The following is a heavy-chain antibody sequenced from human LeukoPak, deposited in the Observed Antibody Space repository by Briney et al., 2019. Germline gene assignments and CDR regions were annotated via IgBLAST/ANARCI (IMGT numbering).Heavy chain of an antibody. Sequence: PGESLKISCKGSGYSFTSYWIGWVRQMPGKGLEWMGIVYPADSDTSYSPSFQGQVTISADKSINTVSLHWNSLKASDTAMYYCASFHISGKSYNGLHYWGQGTLVTVSS. CDR1: GYSFTSYW. CDR2: VYPADSDT. V-gene: IGHV5-51*01. CDR3: ASFHISGKSYNGLHY. J-gene: IGHJ4*02. D-gene: IGHD3-10*01.